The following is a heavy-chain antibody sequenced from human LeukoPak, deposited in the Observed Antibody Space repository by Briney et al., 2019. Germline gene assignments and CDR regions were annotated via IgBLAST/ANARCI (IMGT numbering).Heavy chain of an antibody. J-gene: IGHJ6*03. CDR1: GYTFTSYD. Sequence: ASVKVSCKASGYTFTSYDINWVRQATGQGLEWMGWMNPNNGNTGYAQKFQGRVTMTRSTSISTAYMELSSLRSEDTAVYYCARGGYSYGYYYYYYMDVWGKGTTVTVSS. D-gene: IGHD5-18*01. CDR2: MNPNNGNT. V-gene: IGHV1-8*01. CDR3: ARGGYSYGYYYYYYMDV.